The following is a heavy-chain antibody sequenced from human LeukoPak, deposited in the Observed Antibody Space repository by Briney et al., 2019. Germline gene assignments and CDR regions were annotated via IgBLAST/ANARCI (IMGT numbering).Heavy chain of an antibody. Sequence: SETLSLTCTVSGGSISSYYWSWIQQPPGKGLEWIGYIYTSGSTNYNPSLKSRVTISVDTSKNQFSLKLSSVTAADTAVYYCARHITGADYTNYVDPYYYYYMDVWGKGTTVTVSS. D-gene: IGHD4-11*01. J-gene: IGHJ6*03. V-gene: IGHV4-4*09. CDR1: GGSISSYY. CDR2: IYTSGST. CDR3: ARHITGADYTNYVDPYYYYYMDV.